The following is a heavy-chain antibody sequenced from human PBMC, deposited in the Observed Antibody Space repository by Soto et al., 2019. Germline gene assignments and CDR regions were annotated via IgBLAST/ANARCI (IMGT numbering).Heavy chain of an antibody. CDR1: GFTFSSYG. J-gene: IGHJ6*02. CDR2: ISYDGSNK. V-gene: IGHV3-30*18. Sequence: GRSLRLSCAPSGFTFSSYGMHWVRQAQDKGLEWVAVISYDGSNKYYADSVKGRITIARENSKNTLYLQMNSLRAEDTAVYYCAKDPGHRWFYYYYGMDVWGQGTTVTVSS. CDR3: AKDPGHRWFYYYYGMDV. D-gene: IGHD2-15*01.